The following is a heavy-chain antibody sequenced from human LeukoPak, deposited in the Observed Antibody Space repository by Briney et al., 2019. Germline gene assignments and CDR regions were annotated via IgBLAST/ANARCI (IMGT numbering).Heavy chain of an antibody. CDR1: GGSISNYY. V-gene: IGHV4-59*01. CDR2: IYYPGST. D-gene: IGHD2/OR15-2a*01. J-gene: IGHJ6*02. Sequence: SETLSLTCTVSGGSISNYYWSWIRQPPGKGLEWIGYIYYPGSTNYNPSHKSRVAISVDASKNQFSLKLSSVTAADTAVYHCARAPTWNYGMDVWGQGTTVTVSS. CDR3: ARAPTWNYGMDV.